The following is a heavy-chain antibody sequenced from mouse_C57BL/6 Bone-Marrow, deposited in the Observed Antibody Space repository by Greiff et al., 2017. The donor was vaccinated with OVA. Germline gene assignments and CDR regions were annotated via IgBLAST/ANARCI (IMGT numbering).Heavy chain of an antibody. CDR1: GFTFSDYG. CDR3: AKGGYSNYNYAMDY. CDR2: ISSGSSTI. D-gene: IGHD2-5*01. V-gene: IGHV5-17*01. J-gene: IGHJ4*01. Sequence: EVQGVESGGGLVKPGGSLKLSCAASGFTFSDYGMHWVRQAPEKGLEWVAYISSGSSTIYYADTVKGRFTISRDNAKNTLFLQMTSLRSEGTAMYYCAKGGYSNYNYAMDYWGQGTSVTVSS.